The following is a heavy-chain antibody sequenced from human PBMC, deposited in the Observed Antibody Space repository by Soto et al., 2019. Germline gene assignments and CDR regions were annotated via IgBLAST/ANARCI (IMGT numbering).Heavy chain of an antibody. J-gene: IGHJ6*03. V-gene: IGHV3-7*01. CDR3: ANTLAYYYYMDV. Sequence: GGSLRLSCTASGFTFGDYAMSWVRQAPGKGLEWVANIKQDGSEKYYVDSVKGRFTVSRDNAKNSLYLQMNSLRAEDTAVYYCANTLAYYYYMDVWGKGTTVTVSS. CDR1: GFTFGDYA. CDR2: IKQDGSEK.